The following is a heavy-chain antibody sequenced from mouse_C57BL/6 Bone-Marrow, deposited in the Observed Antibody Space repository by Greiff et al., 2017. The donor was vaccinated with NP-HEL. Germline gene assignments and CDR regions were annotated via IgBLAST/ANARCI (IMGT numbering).Heavy chain of an antibody. CDR3: ARGDYYRV. J-gene: IGHJ1*03. Sequence: QVQLQQPGAELVRPGSSVKLSCKASGYTFTSYWIHWVKQRPIQGLEWIGNIDPSDSYTHYNQQFKDKATLTVDTSSSTAYMQLSSLTSEDSAVYYCARGDYYRVWGTGTTVTV. V-gene: IGHV1-52*01. D-gene: IGHD1-1*01. CDR1: GYTFTSYW. CDR2: IDPSDSYT.